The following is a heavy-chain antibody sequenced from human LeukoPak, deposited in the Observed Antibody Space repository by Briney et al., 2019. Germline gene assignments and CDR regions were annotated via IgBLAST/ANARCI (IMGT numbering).Heavy chain of an antibody. D-gene: IGHD3-3*01. J-gene: IGHJ5*02. CDR3: ARVGFWSGYWFDP. CDR1: GGSISSGSYY. CDR2: IYTSGST. V-gene: IGHV4-61*02. Sequence: PSQTLSLTCTVSGGSISSGSYYWSWIRQPAEKGLEWIGRIYTSGSTNYNPSLKSRVTISVDTSKNQFSLKLSSVTAADTAVYYCARVGFWSGYWFDPWGQGTLVTVSS.